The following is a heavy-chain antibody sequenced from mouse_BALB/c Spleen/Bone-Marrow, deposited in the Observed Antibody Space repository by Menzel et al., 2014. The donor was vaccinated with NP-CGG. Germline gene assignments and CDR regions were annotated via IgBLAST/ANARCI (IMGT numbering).Heavy chain of an antibody. CDR2: INSNSGST. V-gene: IGHV5-6-3*01. Sequence: EVKLVESGGGLVQPGGSLKLSCAASGFTFSSYGMSWVRPTPDKRLELVASINSNSGSTYYPDSVKGRFTISRDNAKKTLSLQMSSLKSEDTAVYYCARGNYGNYVDYFDYWGQGTTLTVSS. D-gene: IGHD2-1*01. J-gene: IGHJ2*01. CDR3: ARGNYGNYVDYFDY. CDR1: GFTFSSYG.